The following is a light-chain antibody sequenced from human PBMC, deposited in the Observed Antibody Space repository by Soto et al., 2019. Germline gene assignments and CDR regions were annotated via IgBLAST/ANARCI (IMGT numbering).Light chain of an antibody. CDR1: SSNIGSNY. Sequence: QSVLTQPPSASGTPGQRVTISCSRDSSNIGSNYVYWYQQLPGTAPTLLIYRNNQRPSGVPDRFSGSKSGTTASLAISGLRSEDEVDYYCAAWDDSLTGVVFGGGTKLTVL. J-gene: IGLJ2*01. CDR3: AAWDDSLTGVV. V-gene: IGLV1-47*01. CDR2: RNN.